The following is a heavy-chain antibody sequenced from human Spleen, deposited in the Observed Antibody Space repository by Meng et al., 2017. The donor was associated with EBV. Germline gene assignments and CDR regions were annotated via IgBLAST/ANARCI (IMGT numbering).Heavy chain of an antibody. Sequence: EVQLVESGGGLVQPGGSLRLYCAASGFIFSAHYMEWVRQAPGKGLEWLGRIRNKVNSYTTQYAASVKGRFTISRDDSKNSLYLQMNSLKSEDTAVYYCAKEGEAYCGGDSVICLSYFDYRGQGTLVTVS. J-gene: IGHJ4*02. CDR1: GFIFSAHY. CDR2: IRNKVNSYTT. D-gene: IGHD2-21*02. V-gene: IGHV3-72*01. CDR3: AKEGEAYCGGDSVICLSYFDY.